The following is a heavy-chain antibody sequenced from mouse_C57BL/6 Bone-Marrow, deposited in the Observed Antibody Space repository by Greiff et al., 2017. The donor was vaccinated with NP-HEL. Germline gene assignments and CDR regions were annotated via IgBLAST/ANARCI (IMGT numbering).Heavy chain of an antibody. J-gene: IGHJ2*01. D-gene: IGHD1-1*01. CDR2: ISSGGSYT. CDR1: GFTFSSYG. V-gene: IGHV5-6*01. Sequence: VQLQQSGGDLVKPGGSLKLSCAASGFTFSSYGMSWVRQTPDKRLEWVATISSGGSYTYYPDSVKGRFTISRDNAKNTLYLQMSSLKSEDTAMYYCSTTVVAHFDYWGQGTTLTVSS. CDR3: STTVVAHFDY.